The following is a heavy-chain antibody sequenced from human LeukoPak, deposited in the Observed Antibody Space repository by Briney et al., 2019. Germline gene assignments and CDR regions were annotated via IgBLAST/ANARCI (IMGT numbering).Heavy chain of an antibody. CDR1: GFTFSDYY. Sequence: GGSLRLSCAVSGFTFSDYYMSWIRQAPGKGLEWVSYISSGGSTISHADSVKGRFTISRDNAENSLYLQMNSLRAEDTAVYYCTTDLITIFGVAHYMDVWGKGTTVTVSS. CDR2: ISSGGSTI. V-gene: IGHV3-11*01. D-gene: IGHD3-3*01. CDR3: TTDLITIFGVAHYMDV. J-gene: IGHJ6*03.